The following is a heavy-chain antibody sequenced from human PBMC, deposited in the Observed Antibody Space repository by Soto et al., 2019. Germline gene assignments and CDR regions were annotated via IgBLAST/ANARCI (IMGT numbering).Heavy chain of an antibody. J-gene: IGHJ6*02. CDR3: ARDADERITMVPPHLLLGYGMDV. CDR2: IYYSGST. D-gene: IGHD3-10*01. CDR1: GGSISSGDYF. Sequence: NPSETLSLTCTVSGGSISSGDYFWSWIRQPPGKGLEWIGYIYYSGSTYYNPSLKSRVTISVDTSKNQFSLKLSSVTAADTAVYYCARDADERITMVPPHLLLGYGMDVWGQGTTVTVSS. V-gene: IGHV4-30-4*01.